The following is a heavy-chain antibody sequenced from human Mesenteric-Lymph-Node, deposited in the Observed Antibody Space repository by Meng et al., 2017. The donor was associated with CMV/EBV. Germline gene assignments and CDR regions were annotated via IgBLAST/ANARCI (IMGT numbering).Heavy chain of an antibody. Sequence: SVRSGSYYWSWIRQPPGKGLEWIGYIYYSGSTNYSPSLKSRATISLDTSKNQFSLRLTSVTAADTAVYYCARADGYDILTGYYPLDYWGQGTLVTVSS. CDR3: ARADGYDILTGYYPLDY. J-gene: IGHJ4*02. CDR2: IYYSGST. CDR1: SVRSGSYY. D-gene: IGHD3-9*01. V-gene: IGHV4-61*01.